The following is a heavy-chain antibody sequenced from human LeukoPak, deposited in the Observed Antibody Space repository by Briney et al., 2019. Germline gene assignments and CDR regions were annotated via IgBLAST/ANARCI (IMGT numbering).Heavy chain of an antibody. Sequence: SETLTLTCTVSGGPISSYYWSWIRQPPGKGLEWIRYIYYSGSTNYNPSLKSRVTISVDTSKNQFSLKLSSVTAADTAVYYCARGGWFGEVDAFDIWGQGTMVTVSS. CDR2: IYYSGST. CDR3: ARGGWFGEVDAFDI. J-gene: IGHJ3*02. CDR1: GGPISSYY. V-gene: IGHV4-59*01. D-gene: IGHD3-10*01.